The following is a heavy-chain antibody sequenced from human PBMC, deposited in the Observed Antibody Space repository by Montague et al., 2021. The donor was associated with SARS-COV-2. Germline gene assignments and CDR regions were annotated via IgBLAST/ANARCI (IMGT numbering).Heavy chain of an antibody. Sequence: SETLSLTCTVSGGSVGSSHYYWAWIRQPPGKGLEWIGTIYYSGSTYYNPSPRSRVTIDVDASTNQFSLKLHSVTAADTAVYFCAIGLYNWNYEHWFDTWGQGTLVTVSS. CDR2: IYYSGST. V-gene: IGHV4-39*01. J-gene: IGHJ5*02. CDR3: AIGLYNWNYEHWFDT. CDR1: GGSVGSSHYY. D-gene: IGHD1-7*01.